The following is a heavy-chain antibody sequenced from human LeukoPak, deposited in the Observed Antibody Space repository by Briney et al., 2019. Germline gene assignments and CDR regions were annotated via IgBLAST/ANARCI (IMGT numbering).Heavy chain of an antibody. D-gene: IGHD2-15*01. CDR3: ARDPRNVGLAP. V-gene: IGHV3-74*01. CDR2: NNGDGSTT. J-gene: IGHJ5*02. CDR1: GFSLCGYW. Sequence: GGSLRLSCVASGFSLCGYWMYWVRQAPGKGLMYISRNNGDGSTTNYADVVKGRFTMSRDNVKNTLYLQMNSLRVEDTAVYYCARDPRNVGLAPWGQGTLVTVSS.